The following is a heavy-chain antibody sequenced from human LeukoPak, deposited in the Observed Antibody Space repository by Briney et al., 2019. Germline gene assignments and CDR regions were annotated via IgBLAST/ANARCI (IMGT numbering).Heavy chain of an antibody. D-gene: IGHD4-11*01. CDR3: ARHMTTVTAIPLHYGMDV. J-gene: IGHJ6*04. V-gene: IGHV3-21*01. CDR2: IINDGRNI. Sequence: RAGGSLTLSWAASGLIFSSSWITWARHPPGEWLEWGSSIINDGRNIYQAASVKGRFTTSRDNAQNSMYLQMNSLRADDTAVYYCARHMTTVTAIPLHYGMDVWGEGTAATVSS. CDR1: GLIFSSSW.